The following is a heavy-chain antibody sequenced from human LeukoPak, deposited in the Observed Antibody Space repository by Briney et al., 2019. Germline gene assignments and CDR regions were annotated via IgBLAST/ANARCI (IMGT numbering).Heavy chain of an antibody. D-gene: IGHD6-19*01. V-gene: IGHV4-34*01. Sequence: SETLSLTCAVYGGSFSGYYWSWIRQPPGKGLEWIGEINHSGSTNYNPSLKSRVTILVDTSKNQFSLKLSSVTAADTAVYYCARRPGGSSGWYMIWGQGTLVTVSS. CDR3: ARRPGGSSGWYMI. CDR1: GGSFSGYY. CDR2: INHSGST. J-gene: IGHJ4*01.